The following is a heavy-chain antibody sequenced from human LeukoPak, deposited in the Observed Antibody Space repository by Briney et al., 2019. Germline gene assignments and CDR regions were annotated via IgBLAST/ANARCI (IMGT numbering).Heavy chain of an antibody. J-gene: IGHJ5*01. CDR1: GFTFSRYD. Sequence: GGCLRLSCAASGFTFSRYDMSWVRQAPGKGLEWVSSISTTSSYIFYADSVKGRFTISRDNAKNSLYLQMNSLRAEDTAVYYCARDSKWFDSWGQGTLVTVSS. CDR2: ISTTSSYI. V-gene: IGHV3-21*01. CDR3: ARDSKWFDS.